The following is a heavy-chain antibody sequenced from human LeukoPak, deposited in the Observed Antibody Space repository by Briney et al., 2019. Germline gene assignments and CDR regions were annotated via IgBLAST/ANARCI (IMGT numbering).Heavy chain of an antibody. V-gene: IGHV3-48*02. Sequence: GGSLRLSCTASGFTFSSYAMNWVRHAPGKGLQWVSYISSSSSTIYYADSVKGRFTISRDNAKNSLYLQMNSVRDEDTALYYCARDTGDGSYDYWGQGTLVTVSS. CDR3: ARDTGDGSYDY. CDR2: ISSSSSTI. J-gene: IGHJ4*02. D-gene: IGHD1-26*01. CDR1: GFTFSSYA.